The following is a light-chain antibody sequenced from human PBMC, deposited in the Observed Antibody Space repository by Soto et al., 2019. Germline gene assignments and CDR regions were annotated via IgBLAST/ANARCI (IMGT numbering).Light chain of an antibody. V-gene: IGKV1-39*01. CDR1: QSIADY. CDR3: LQTFTTHIT. Sequence: DIQMTQSPSSLSASAGDTVTITCRASQSIADYLSWYQQKPGKAPKLLMYSSSILHDGVSSWFSGDGSGTAFTLPITGLQPEDFATYYCLQTFTTHITFGGGTTVEVK. CDR2: SSS. J-gene: IGKJ4*01.